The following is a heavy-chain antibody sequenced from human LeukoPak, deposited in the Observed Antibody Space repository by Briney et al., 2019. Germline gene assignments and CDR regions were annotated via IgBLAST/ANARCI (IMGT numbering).Heavy chain of an antibody. CDR1: GFTFSSYG. CDR3: ARGGVATTTGDYYYYMDV. Sequence: GGSLRLSCAASGFTFSSYGMHWVRQAPGKGLEWVAVISYDGSNKYYADSVKGRFTISRDNSKNTLYLQMNSLRAEDTAVYYCARGGVATTTGDYYYYMDVWGKGTTVTVSS. V-gene: IGHV3-30*03. CDR2: ISYDGSNK. J-gene: IGHJ6*03. D-gene: IGHD5-12*01.